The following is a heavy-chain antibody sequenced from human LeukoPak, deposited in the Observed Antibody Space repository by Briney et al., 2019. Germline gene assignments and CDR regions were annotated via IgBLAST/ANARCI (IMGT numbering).Heavy chain of an antibody. D-gene: IGHD3-10*01. Sequence: PSETLSLTCAVSGGSFSGYYWSWIRQPPGKGLEWIGEINHSGSTNYNPSLKSRVTISVDTSKNQFSLKLSSVTAADTAVYYCARGLKGSGSYYKRTNWFDPWGQGTLVTVSS. V-gene: IGHV4-34*01. J-gene: IGHJ5*02. CDR3: ARGLKGSGSYYKRTNWFDP. CDR2: INHSGST. CDR1: GGSFSGYY.